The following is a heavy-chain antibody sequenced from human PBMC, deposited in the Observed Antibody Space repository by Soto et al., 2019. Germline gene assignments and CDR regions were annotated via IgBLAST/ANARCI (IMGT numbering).Heavy chain of an antibody. CDR3: ARHMGYNWNYLDY. CDR1: GFTFSSYS. Sequence: GSLRLSCAASGFTFSSYSMNWVRQAPGKGLEWVSSISSSSSYIYYADSVKGRFTISRDNAKNSLYLQMNSLRAEDTAVYYCARHMGYNWNYLDYWGQGTLVTVSS. J-gene: IGHJ4*02. CDR2: ISSSSSYI. V-gene: IGHV3-21*01. D-gene: IGHD1-20*01.